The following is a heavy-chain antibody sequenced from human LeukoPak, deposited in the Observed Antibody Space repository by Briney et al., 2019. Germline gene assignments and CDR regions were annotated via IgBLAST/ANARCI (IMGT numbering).Heavy chain of an antibody. Sequence: PGGSLRLSCAATGFTFISYSLNSVRQAPGKGLEWVSYISSSSSTIYYADSVKGRFTISRDNAKNSLYLQMNSLRAEDTAVYYCVRDPPTSIAVAGTDYWGQGTLVTVSS. V-gene: IGHV3-48*01. CDR2: ISSSSSTI. J-gene: IGHJ4*02. CDR1: GFTFISYS. D-gene: IGHD6-19*01. CDR3: VRDPPTSIAVAGTDY.